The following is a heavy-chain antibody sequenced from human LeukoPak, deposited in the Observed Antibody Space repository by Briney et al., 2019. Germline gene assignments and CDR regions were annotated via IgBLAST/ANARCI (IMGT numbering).Heavy chain of an antibody. CDR1: RFTFSDYY. J-gene: IGHJ6*02. Sequence: GGSLRLSCAASRFTFSDYYMDCVRQAPGKGLEWVGLSRTKGDGYSTEYAASVKGRFSISRDESKNSVYLQMNSLKAEDTAVYFCAREYFYGMDVWGQGTTVTVSS. CDR3: AREYFYGMDV. V-gene: IGHV3-72*01. CDR2: SRTKGDGYST.